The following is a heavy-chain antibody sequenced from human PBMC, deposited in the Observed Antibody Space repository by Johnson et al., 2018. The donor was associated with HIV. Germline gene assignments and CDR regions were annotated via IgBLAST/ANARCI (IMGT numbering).Heavy chain of an antibody. D-gene: IGHD2-15*01. Sequence: VQLVESGGGVVQPGRSLRLSCAASGFTFSSYGMHWVRQAPGKGLEWVAVISYDGSNKYYGDSVKGRFTISRDNSKNTLYLQMNSLRAEDTAVYYCARTSCSGARCLGYDPFDVWGQGTMVTVSS. J-gene: IGHJ3*01. CDR3: ARTSCSGARCLGYDPFDV. CDR1: GFTFSSYG. CDR2: ISYDGSNK. V-gene: IGHV3-30*03.